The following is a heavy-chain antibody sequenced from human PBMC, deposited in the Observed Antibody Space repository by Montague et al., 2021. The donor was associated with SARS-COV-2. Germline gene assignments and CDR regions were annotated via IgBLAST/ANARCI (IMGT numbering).Heavy chain of an antibody. D-gene: IGHD2-15*01. Sequence: SETLSLTCTVSAGSISSSSYYWGWIRQPPGKGLDWIGSIYHSGSTYYNPSLKIRVTISVDTSKNQFSLKLSSVTAADTAVYYCARERRYCSGGSCYSGWFDPWGQGALVTVSS. J-gene: IGHJ5*02. CDR2: IYHSGST. CDR1: AGSISSSSYY. V-gene: IGHV4-39*07. CDR3: ARERRYCSGGSCYSGWFDP.